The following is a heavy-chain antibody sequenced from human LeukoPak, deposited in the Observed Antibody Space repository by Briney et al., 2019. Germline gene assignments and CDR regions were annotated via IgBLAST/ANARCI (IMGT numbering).Heavy chain of an antibody. D-gene: IGHD1-26*01. CDR1: GFTFSSYW. CDR2: IKQDGSEK. V-gene: IGHV3-7*01. CDR3: ARDSLLGGATKESAFDV. J-gene: IGHJ3*01. Sequence: GGSLRLSCAASGFTFSSYWMSWVRQAPGKGLEWVANIKQDGSEKYYVDSVKGRFTISRDNAKNSLYLQMNSLRAEDTAFYYCARDSLLGGATKESAFDVWGQGTNVTVSS.